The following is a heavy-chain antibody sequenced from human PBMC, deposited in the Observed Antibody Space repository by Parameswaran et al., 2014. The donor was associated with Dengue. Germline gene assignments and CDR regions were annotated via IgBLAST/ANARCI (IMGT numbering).Heavy chain of an antibody. D-gene: IGHD3-3*01. Sequence: WVRQAPGQGLEWMGIINPSGGSTSYAQKLQGRVTMTRDTSTSTVYMELGSLRSEDTAVYYCARDPPNYDFWSGYYYQPSYYFDYWGQGTLVTVSS. V-gene: IGHV1-46*04. CDR2: INPSGGST. J-gene: IGHJ4*02. CDR3: ARDPPNYDFWSGYYYQPSYYFDY.